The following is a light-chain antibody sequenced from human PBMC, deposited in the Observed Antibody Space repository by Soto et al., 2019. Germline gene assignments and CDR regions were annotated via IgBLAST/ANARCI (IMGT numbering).Light chain of an antibody. Sequence: DIPMTQSPSTLSASVGDRVTITCRASQSINSWLAWYQQKPGKPPKFLIYKASTLESGVPSRFSGSGSGTEFTLTISRLQPDDFATYYCQQYNSYPVTFGGGTKVEIK. V-gene: IGKV1-5*03. CDR3: QQYNSYPVT. CDR1: QSINSW. J-gene: IGKJ4*01. CDR2: KAS.